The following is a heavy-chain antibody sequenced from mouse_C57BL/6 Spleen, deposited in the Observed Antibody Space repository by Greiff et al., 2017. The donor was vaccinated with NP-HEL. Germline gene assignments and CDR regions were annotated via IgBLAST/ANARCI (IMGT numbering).Heavy chain of an antibody. CDR3: ARRAAQGTGYFDY. CDR2: IYPGGGYT. CDR1: GYTFTNYW. J-gene: IGHJ2*01. V-gene: IGHV1-63*01. Sequence: VQLVESGAELVRPGTSVKMSCKASGYTFTNYWIGWAKQRPGHGLEWIGDIYPGGGYTNYNEKFKGKATLTADKSSSTAYMQFSSLTSEDSAIYYCARRAAQGTGYFDYWGQGTTLTVSS. D-gene: IGHD3-2*02.